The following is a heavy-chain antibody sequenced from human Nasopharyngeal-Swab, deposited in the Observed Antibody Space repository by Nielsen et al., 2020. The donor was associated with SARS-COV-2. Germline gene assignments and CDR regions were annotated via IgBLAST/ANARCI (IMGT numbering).Heavy chain of an antibody. J-gene: IGHJ4*02. Sequence: GESLKISCAASGFTFNRYWLHWVRQVPGKGLQWVSRINSDGSDTRYAASVKGRFTASRDTANSMLYLQLNSVRVEDTGVYFCAREWERPYYFDYWGQGVQVTVSS. D-gene: IGHD1-26*01. CDR2: INSDGSDT. CDR1: GFTFNRYW. V-gene: IGHV3-74*01. CDR3: AREWERPYYFDY.